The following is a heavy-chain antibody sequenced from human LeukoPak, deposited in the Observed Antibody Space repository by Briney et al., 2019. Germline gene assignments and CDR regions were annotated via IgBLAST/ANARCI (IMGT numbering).Heavy chain of an antibody. CDR3: ARLWGSLYYFDS. CDR1: GYSFTSYR. CDR2: IDPTDSYT. D-gene: IGHD3-16*01. V-gene: IGHV5-10-1*01. Sequence: GESLKISCKASGYSFTSYRITWVRQMPGKGLEWMGRIDPTDSYTNYSPSFQGHVTISADKSISTAFLQWNSLKASDTAMYYCARLWGSLYYFDSWGQGTLVTVSS. J-gene: IGHJ4*02.